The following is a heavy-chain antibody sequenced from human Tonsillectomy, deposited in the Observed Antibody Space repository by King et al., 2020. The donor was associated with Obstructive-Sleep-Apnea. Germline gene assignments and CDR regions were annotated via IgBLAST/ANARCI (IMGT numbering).Heavy chain of an antibody. CDR1: GFTFDDYA. V-gene: IGHV3-9*01. CDR2: ISWTSGSI. D-gene: IGHD6-19*01. J-gene: IGHJ4*02. Sequence: VQLVESGGGLVQPGRSLRLSCAASGFTFDDYAMHWVRQAPGKGLEWVSGISWTSGSIGYADSVKGRFTISRDNAKNSLYLQMNSLRAEDTALYYCAKDQERDSSGFDYWGQGTLVTVSS. CDR3: AKDQERDSSGFDY.